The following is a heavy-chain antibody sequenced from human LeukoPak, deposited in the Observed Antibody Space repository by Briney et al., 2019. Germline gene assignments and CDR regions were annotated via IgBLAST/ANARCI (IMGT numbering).Heavy chain of an antibody. J-gene: IGHJ4*02. CDR3: ARVLEYYYDSSGGGFDY. V-gene: IGHV4-34*01. D-gene: IGHD3-22*01. CDR2: INHSEST. Sequence: SETLSLTCAVYGGSFSGYYWSWIRQPPGKGLEWIGEINHSESTNYNPSLKSRVTISVDTSKNQFSLKLSSVTAADTAVYYCARVLEYYYDSSGGGFDYWGQGTLVTVSS. CDR1: GGSFSGYY.